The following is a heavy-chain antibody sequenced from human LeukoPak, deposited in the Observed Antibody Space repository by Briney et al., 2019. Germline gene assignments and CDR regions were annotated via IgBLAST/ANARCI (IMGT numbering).Heavy chain of an antibody. CDR2: IVGDGSTT. CDR3: ATIMVIRDFDAFDI. Sequence: GGSLRLSCAASGFTFSSSWMHWVRQTPGKGLVWVSRIVGDGSTTNYADSVRGRFTISRDNAKNTLYLQMSSLRADDTAVYFCATIMVIRDFDAFDIWGQGTMVTVSS. CDR1: GFTFSSSW. V-gene: IGHV3-74*01. J-gene: IGHJ3*02. D-gene: IGHD2-21*01.